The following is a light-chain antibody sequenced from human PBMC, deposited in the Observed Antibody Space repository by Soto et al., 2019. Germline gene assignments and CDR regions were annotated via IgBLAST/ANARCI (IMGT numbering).Light chain of an antibody. V-gene: IGKV3-11*01. Sequence: EIVLTQSPATLSLSPGERATLSCRASQSVSHFLAWYQQKPGQAPRLLISDASNRATVIPGRFSGSGSGTDLSLTISGLDIEDFAVYYCQQRSNWPWTFGQGTKVEIK. CDR2: DAS. CDR1: QSVSHF. J-gene: IGKJ1*01. CDR3: QQRSNWPWT.